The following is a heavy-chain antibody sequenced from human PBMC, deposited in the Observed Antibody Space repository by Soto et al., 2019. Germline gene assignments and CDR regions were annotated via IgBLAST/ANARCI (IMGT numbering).Heavy chain of an antibody. V-gene: IGHV3-7*03. CDR2: IKQDGSEK. D-gene: IGHD4-17*01. CDR3: ARDLDYGDFVSLGRYYGMDV. J-gene: IGHJ6*02. CDR1: GFTFSSYW. Sequence: PGGSLRLSCAASGFTFSSYWMSWVRQAPGKGLEWVANIKQDGSEKYYVDSVKGRFTISRDNAKNSLYLQMNSLRAEDTAVYYCARDLDYGDFVSLGRYYGMDVGGQGPTVTGSS.